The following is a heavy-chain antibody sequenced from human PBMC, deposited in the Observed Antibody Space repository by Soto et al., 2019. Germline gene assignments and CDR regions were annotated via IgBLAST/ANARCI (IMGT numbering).Heavy chain of an antibody. CDR1: GFTFSDYW. D-gene: IGHD3-16*02. CDR3: ARVFYTWGSHRFDY. Sequence: GGSLRLSCAASGFTFSDYWMSWVRQTPGKGLEWVANIKQDGSEKNYVDSVKGRFTISRDNAENSLYLQMNSLRVEDTAVYYCARVFYTWGSHRFDYWGQGARVTVSS. V-gene: IGHV3-7*01. CDR2: IKQDGSEK. J-gene: IGHJ4*02.